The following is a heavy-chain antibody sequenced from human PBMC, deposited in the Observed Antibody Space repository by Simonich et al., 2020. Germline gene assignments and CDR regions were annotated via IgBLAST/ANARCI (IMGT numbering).Heavy chain of an antibody. J-gene: IGHJ3*02. CDR3: ARGKGWKNAFDI. V-gene: IGHV4-34*01. CDR1: GGSFSGYY. CDR2: INHSGST. Sequence: QVQLQQWGAGLLKPSETLSLTCAVYGGSFSGYYWSWIRRPPVKGLEWIGEINHSGSTNNNPSLKGRVTISVDTSKNQFSLKLSSVTAADTAVYDCARGKGWKNAFDIWGQGTMVTVSS. D-gene: IGHD1-1*01.